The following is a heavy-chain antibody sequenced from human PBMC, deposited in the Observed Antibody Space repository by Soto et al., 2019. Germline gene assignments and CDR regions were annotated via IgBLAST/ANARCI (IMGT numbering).Heavy chain of an antibody. V-gene: IGHV3-43*01. Sequence: GGSLRLSCAASGFTFDDYTMHWVRQAPGKGLEWVSLISWDGGSTYYADSVKGRFTISRDNSKNSLYLQMNSLRTEDTALYYCAKDKRPDYYGSGDEKVFDYWGQGTLVTVSS. CDR1: GFTFDDYT. J-gene: IGHJ4*02. CDR2: ISWDGGST. D-gene: IGHD3-10*01. CDR3: AKDKRPDYYGSGDEKVFDY.